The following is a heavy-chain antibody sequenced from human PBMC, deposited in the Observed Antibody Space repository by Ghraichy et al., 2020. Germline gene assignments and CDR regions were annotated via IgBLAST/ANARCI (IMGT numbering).Heavy chain of an antibody. Sequence: SETLSLTCAVYGGSFIGSYFSCIRLLSRKGLEWIGEINHSGSTNYNPSLKSRVTISVDTSKNQFSLKLSSVTAADTAVYYCARLRIPRRNLYYYYYGMDVWGQLTTVPLSS. J-gene: IGHJ6*01. D-gene: IGHD2-2*02. CDR1: GGSFIGSY. CDR2: INHSGST. V-gene: IGHV4-34*01. CDR3: ARLRIPRRNLYYYYYGMDV.